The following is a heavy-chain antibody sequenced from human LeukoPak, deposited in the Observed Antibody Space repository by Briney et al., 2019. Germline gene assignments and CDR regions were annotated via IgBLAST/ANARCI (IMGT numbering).Heavy chain of an antibody. CDR3: ARGEDLDY. CDR1: GGSISSGSYY. J-gene: IGHJ4*02. Sequence: SETLSLTCTVSGGSISSGSYYWSWIRQPPGKGLEWIGYIYYSGSTNYNPSLKSRVTISVDTSKNQFSLKLSSVAAADTAVYYCARGEDLDYWGQGTLVTVSS. V-gene: IGHV4-61*01. CDR2: IYYSGST.